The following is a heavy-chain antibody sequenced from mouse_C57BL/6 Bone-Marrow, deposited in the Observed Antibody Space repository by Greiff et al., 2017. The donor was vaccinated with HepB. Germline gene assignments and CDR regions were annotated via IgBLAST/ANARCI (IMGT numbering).Heavy chain of an antibody. D-gene: IGHD3-2*02. J-gene: IGHJ2*01. CDR3: ARRDDGSGYNY. CDR1: GYTFTSYW. V-gene: IGHV1-50*01. Sequence: VQLQQPGAELVKPGASVKLSCKASGYTFTSYWMQWVKQRPGQGLEWIGEIDPSDSYTNYNQKFKGKATLTVDTSSSTAYMQLSSLTSEDSAVYYCARRDDGSGYNYWGQGTTLTVSS. CDR2: IDPSDSYT.